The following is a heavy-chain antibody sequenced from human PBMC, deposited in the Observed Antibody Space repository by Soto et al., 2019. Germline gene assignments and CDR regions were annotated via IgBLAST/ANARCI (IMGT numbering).Heavy chain of an antibody. J-gene: IGHJ6*02. Sequence: ASVKVSCKASGYTFTSYYMNWVRQAPGQGLEWMGIINPSGGSTSYAQKFQGRVTMTRDTSTSTVYMELSSLRSEDTAVYYCARDYSYDILTGYYHYYYYGMDVWGQGTTVTVSS. CDR1: GYTFTSYY. CDR3: ARDYSYDILTGYYHYYYYGMDV. V-gene: IGHV1-46*01. CDR2: INPSGGST. D-gene: IGHD3-9*01.